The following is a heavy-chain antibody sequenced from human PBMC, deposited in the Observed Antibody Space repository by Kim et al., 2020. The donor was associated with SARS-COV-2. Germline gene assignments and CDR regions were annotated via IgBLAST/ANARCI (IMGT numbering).Heavy chain of an antibody. CDR1: GFTFSSYA. J-gene: IGHJ4*02. D-gene: IGHD3-3*01. Sequence: GGSLRLSCAASGFTFSSYAISWVRQAPGKGLEWVSAISGSGGSTYYADSVKGRFTISRDNSKNTLYLQMNSLRAEDTAVYYCAKSTVLRFLEYWGQGTLVTVSS. V-gene: IGHV3-23*01. CDR2: ISGSGGST. CDR3: AKSTVLRFLEY.